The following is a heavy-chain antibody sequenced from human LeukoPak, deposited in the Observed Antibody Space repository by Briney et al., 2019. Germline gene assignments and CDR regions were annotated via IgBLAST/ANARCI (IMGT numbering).Heavy chain of an antibody. CDR2: INPSGGST. Sequence: ASVKVSCKASGYTFTSYYMHWVRQAPGQGLEWMGIINPSGGSTSYAQKFQGRVTMTRDTSTSTVYIELSSLRSEDTAVYYCARAVKDMVGGIKQNNWSDPWGRGSLVTVSS. CDR1: GYTFTSYY. D-gene: IGHD3-10*01. V-gene: IGHV1-46*01. J-gene: IGHJ5*02. CDR3: ARAVKDMVGGIKQNNWSDP.